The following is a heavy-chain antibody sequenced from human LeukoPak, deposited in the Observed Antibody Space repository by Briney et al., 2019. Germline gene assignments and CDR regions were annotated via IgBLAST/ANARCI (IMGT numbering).Heavy chain of an antibody. Sequence: GGSLRLSCAASGFTFSSYAMHWVRQAPGKGLEWVAVISYDGSNKYYADSVKGRFTISRDNSKNTLYLQMNSLRAEDTAVYYCAKDQVAARHYYYYMDVWGKGTTVTVSS. CDR3: AKDQVAARHYYYYMDV. CDR2: ISYDGSNK. CDR1: GFTFSSYA. V-gene: IGHV3-30-3*01. J-gene: IGHJ6*03. D-gene: IGHD6-25*01.